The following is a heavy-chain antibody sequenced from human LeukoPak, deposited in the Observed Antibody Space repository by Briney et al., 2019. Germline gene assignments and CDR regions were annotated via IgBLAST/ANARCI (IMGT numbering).Heavy chain of an antibody. CDR1: GGSVSSGHYY. CDR3: ARHTSGYYSSFDY. V-gene: IGHV4-61*01. Sequence: PPETLSLACTVSGGSVSSGHYYWSWIRQPPGKGLEWIGNIYSSGSTKYNSSLKSRVTISVDTSKNQFSLKLSSLTAADTAVYYCARHTSGYYSSFDYWGQGTLVTVSS. D-gene: IGHD3-22*01. J-gene: IGHJ4*02. CDR2: IYSSGST.